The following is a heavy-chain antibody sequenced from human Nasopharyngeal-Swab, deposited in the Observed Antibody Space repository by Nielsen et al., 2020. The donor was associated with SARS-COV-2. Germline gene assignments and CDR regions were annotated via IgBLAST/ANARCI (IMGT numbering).Heavy chain of an antibody. D-gene: IGHD4-17*01. Sequence: GESLKISCAASGFTFSSYAMHWVRQAPGKGLEWVAVISYDGSNKYYADSVKGRFTISRDNSKNTLYLQMNSLRAEDTAVYYCARDRYGDYGDYYYGMGVWGQGTTVTVSS. V-gene: IGHV3-30*04. CDR3: ARDRYGDYGDYYYGMGV. CDR1: GFTFSSYA. J-gene: IGHJ6*02. CDR2: ISYDGSNK.